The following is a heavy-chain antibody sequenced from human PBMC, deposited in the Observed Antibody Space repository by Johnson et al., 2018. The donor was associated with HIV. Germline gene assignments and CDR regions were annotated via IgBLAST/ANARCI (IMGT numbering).Heavy chain of an antibody. Sequence: VQLVESGGGLVQPGGSLRLSCAASGFTFSSYAMSWVRQAPGKGLEWVSAISGSGGSTYYADSVKGRFTISRDNAKNSLYPQMNSLRAEDTAVYYCASRSYGYVRHAFDIWGQGTMVTVSS. V-gene: IGHV3-23*04. D-gene: IGHD5-18*01. J-gene: IGHJ3*02. CDR2: ISGSGGST. CDR1: GFTFSSYA. CDR3: ASRSYGYVRHAFDI.